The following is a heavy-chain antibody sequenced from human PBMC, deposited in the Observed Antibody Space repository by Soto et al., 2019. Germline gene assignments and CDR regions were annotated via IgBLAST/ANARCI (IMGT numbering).Heavy chain of an antibody. Sequence: SETVSLTCTVSGGSISSSSYYWGWIRQPPGKGLEWIGSIYYSGSTYYNPSLKSRVTISVDTSKNQFSLKLSSVTAADTAVYYCARHRAAPTGAYYYYYGMEVWGQGTTVTVSS. CDR1: GGSISSSSYY. CDR3: ARHRAAPTGAYYYYYGMEV. D-gene: IGHD6-6*01. CDR2: IYYSGST. V-gene: IGHV4-39*01. J-gene: IGHJ6*02.